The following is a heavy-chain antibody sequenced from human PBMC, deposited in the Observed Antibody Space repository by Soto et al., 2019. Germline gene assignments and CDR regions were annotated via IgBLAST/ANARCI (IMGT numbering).Heavy chain of an antibody. CDR1: GGSFSGYY. CDR3: ARGNRYSYGYRY. Sequence: QVQLQQWGAGLLKPSETLSLTCAVYGGSFSGYYCSWIRQPPGKGLEWIGEINHSGSTNYNPSLKSRVTISVDTSKNQFSLKLSSVTAADTAVYYCARGNRYSYGYRYWGQGTLVTVS. J-gene: IGHJ4*02. CDR2: INHSGST. D-gene: IGHD5-18*01. V-gene: IGHV4-34*01.